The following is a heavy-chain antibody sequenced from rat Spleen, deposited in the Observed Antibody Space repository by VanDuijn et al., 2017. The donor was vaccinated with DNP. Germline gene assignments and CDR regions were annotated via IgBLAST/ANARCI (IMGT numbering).Heavy chain of an antibody. J-gene: IGHJ2*01. CDR1: GFTSSNHY. Sequence: EVQLVESGGGLVQPGRSMKLSCAAAGFTSSNHYLAWVRQAPAKGLEWVASIGTGDSTHNSDSVKGRFSISRDNAKSTLDLRVNSLRSEDTATYYCATHSYYNNSVAYHFDLWGQGVMVTVSS. D-gene: IGHD1-10*01. V-gene: IGHV5-25*01. CDR3: ATHSYYNNSVAYHFDL. CDR2: IGTGDST.